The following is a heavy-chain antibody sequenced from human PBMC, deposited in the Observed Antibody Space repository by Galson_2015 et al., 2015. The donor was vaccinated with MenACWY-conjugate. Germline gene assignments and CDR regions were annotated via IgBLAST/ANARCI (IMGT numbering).Heavy chain of an antibody. CDR3: AREPRRERYYSSYGLDV. Sequence: SVKVSCKASGGTFSNYGISWVRQAPGQGLEWIGWISRRVGTVNYAQKLQGRVTITADETTSTAYMELNSLPFEDTAVFYCAREPRRERYYSSYGLDVWGQGTPVTVSS. CDR1: GGTFSNYG. V-gene: IGHV1-69*13. CDR2: ISRRVGTV. J-gene: IGHJ6*02.